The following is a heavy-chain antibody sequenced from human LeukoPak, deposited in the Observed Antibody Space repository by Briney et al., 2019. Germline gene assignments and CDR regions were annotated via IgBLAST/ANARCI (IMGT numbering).Heavy chain of an antibody. CDR3: ARVSSRRLPPTYSYDRRNYFDY. CDR1: GGSFSGYY. V-gene: IGHV4-34*01. Sequence: PSETLSLTCAVYGGSFSGYYWSWIRQPPGKGLGWIGEINHSGSTNYSPSLKSRVTISVDTSKNQFSLRLSSVTAADTAVYYCARVSSRRLPPTYSYDRRNYFDYWGQGTLVTVSS. J-gene: IGHJ4*02. CDR2: INHSGST. D-gene: IGHD3-22*01.